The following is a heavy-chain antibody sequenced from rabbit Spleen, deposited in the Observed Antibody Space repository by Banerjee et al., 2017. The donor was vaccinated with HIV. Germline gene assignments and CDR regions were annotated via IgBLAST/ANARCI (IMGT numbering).Heavy chain of an antibody. D-gene: IGHD8-1*01. CDR3: ARDTGSSFSSYGMDL. J-gene: IGHJ6*01. CDR1: GVSLNDKDV. Sequence: QEQLLESGGGLVKPEGSLTLTCKASGVSLNDKDVMCWVRQAPGKGLEWISCIAGSSSGFTYSATWAKGRFTCSKTSSTTVTLQMTSLTVADTATYFCARDTGSSFSSYGMDLWGQGTLVTVS. CDR2: IAGSSSGFT. V-gene: IGHV1S45*01.